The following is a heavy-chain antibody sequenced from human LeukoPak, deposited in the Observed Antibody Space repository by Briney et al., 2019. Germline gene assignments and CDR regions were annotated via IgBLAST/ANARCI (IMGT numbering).Heavy chain of an antibody. CDR3: ARYCGGWPYYFDY. V-gene: IGHV4-59*08. Sequence: SGTLSLTCTVSGGSISIYYWSWIRQPAGQELEWIGYISNTGSTNYNPSLKSRVAISLVTSKSQFPLQLSSVTAAGTAVYFCARYCGGWPYYFDYWGRGTLVTVSS. CDR2: ISNTGST. D-gene: IGHD6-19*01. J-gene: IGHJ4*02. CDR1: GGSISIYY.